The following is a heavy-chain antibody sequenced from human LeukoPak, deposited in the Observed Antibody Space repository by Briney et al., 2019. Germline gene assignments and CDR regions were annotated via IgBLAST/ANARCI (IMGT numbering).Heavy chain of an antibody. J-gene: IGHJ6*02. CDR3: ARETYYYDSSGYHGLLYYYYYGMDV. Sequence: SETPSLTCTVSGGSISSYYWSWIRQPAGKGLEWIGRIYTSGSTNYNPSLKSRVTMSVDTSKNQFSLKLSSVTAADTAVYYCARETYYYDSSGYHGLLYYYYYGMDVWGQGTTVTVSS. D-gene: IGHD3-22*01. CDR1: GGSISSYY. CDR2: IYTSGST. V-gene: IGHV4-4*07.